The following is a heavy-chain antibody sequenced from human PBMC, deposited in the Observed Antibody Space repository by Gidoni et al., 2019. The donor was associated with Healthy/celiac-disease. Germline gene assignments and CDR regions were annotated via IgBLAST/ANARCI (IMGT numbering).Heavy chain of an antibody. CDR3: AREGGFLWQEYDY. D-gene: IGHD3-16*01. J-gene: IGHJ4*02. V-gene: IGHV3-30-3*01. CDR2: ISYDGSNK. CDR1: GFTFSSYA. Sequence: QVQLVESGGGVVQPGRSLRLSCAASGFTFSSYAMHWVRQAPGKGLEWVAVISYDGSNKYYADSVKGRFTISRDNSKNTLYLQMNSLRAEDTAVYYCAREGGFLWQEYDYWGQGTLVTVSS.